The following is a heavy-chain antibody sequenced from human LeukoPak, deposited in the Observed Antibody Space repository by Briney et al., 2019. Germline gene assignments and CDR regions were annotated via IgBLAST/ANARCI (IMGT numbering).Heavy chain of an antibody. CDR1: GFPVSSNY. V-gene: IGHV3-53*01. CDR3: SLGGEVGGVRTNH. Sequence: PGGSLRLSCAASGFPVSSNYMSWVRQAPGKGLEWVSVIYSGGSTYYADSVKGRFTISRDNSKNTLYLQMNSLRAEDTAVYYCSLGGEVGGVRTNHWGQGTLVTVSS. D-gene: IGHD1-26*01. J-gene: IGHJ5*02. CDR2: IYSGGST.